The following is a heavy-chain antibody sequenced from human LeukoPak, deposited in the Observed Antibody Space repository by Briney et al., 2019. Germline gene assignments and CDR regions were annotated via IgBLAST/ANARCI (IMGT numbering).Heavy chain of an antibody. D-gene: IGHD3-22*01. V-gene: IGHV3-30*02. CDR2: IRYHGSDK. Sequence: GGSLRLSCAASAFTFRSYGMHWVRQAPGKGLEWVAFIRYHGSDKYYADSVKDRFTISRDNSKNTLYLQMNSLRAKDTAVYYCAKKWSGDYDSSGVNDAFDIWGQGTMVTVSS. J-gene: IGHJ3*02. CDR3: AKKWSGDYDSSGVNDAFDI. CDR1: AFTFRSYG.